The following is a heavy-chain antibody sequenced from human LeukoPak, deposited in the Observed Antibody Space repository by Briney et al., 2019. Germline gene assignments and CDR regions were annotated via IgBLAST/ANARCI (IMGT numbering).Heavy chain of an antibody. D-gene: IGHD5-18*01. CDR1: GYTFSSYS. V-gene: IGHV3-21*01. CDR2: ISSSSSYI. CDR3: ARGRLWPDAFDI. Sequence: PGGSLRLSCAASGYTFSSYSMNWVRQAPGKGLEWVSSISSSSSYIYYADSVKGRFTISRDNAKNSLYLQMNSLRAEDTAVYYCARGRLWPDAFDIWGQGTMVTVSS. J-gene: IGHJ3*02.